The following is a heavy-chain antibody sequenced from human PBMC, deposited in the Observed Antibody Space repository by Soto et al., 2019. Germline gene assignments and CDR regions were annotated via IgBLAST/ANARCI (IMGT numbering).Heavy chain of an antibody. CDR1: GDSVSSNSAA. V-gene: IGHV6-1*01. D-gene: IGHD5-12*01. CDR3: ARLNGVATITDYYYYMDV. J-gene: IGHJ6*03. CDR2: TYYRSKWYN. Sequence: KQSPTLSLTCAISGDSVSSNSAAWNWIRQSPSRGLEWLGRTYYRSKWYNDYAVSVKSRITINPDTSKNQFSLQLNSVTPEDTAVYYCARLNGVATITDYYYYMDVWGKGTTVTVSS.